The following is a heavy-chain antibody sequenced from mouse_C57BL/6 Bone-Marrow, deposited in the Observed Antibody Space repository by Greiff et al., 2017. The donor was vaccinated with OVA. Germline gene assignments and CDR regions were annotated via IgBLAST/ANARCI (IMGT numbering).Heavy chain of an antibody. D-gene: IGHD4-1*01. V-gene: IGHV1-81*01. J-gene: IGHJ3*01. CDR2: IYPRSGNT. CDR3: ATSNWAFAY. Sequence: QVQLQQSGAELARPGASVKLSCKASGYTFTSYGISWVKQRTGQGLELIGEIYPRSGNTYYNEKFKGKATLTADKSSSTAYMELRSLTSEDSAVYFCATSNWAFAYWGQGTLVTVSA. CDR1: GYTFTSYG.